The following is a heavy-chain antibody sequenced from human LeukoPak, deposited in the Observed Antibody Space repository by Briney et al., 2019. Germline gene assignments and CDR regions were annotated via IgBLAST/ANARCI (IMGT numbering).Heavy chain of an antibody. CDR3: AKRGVVIRVFLVGFHKEANYFDS. Sequence: GGSLRLSCAASGFTFSSYGMSWVRQAPGKGLEWVAGISGSGGGTNYADSVKGRFTISRDNSKNTLYLQMNSLRAEDTAVYFCAKRGVVIRVFLVGFHKEANYFDSWGQGALVTVSS. CDR1: GFTFSSYG. CDR2: ISGSGGGT. D-gene: IGHD3-10*01. V-gene: IGHV3-23*01. J-gene: IGHJ4*02.